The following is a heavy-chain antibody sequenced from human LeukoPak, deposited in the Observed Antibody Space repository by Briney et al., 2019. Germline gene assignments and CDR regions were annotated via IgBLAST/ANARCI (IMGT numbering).Heavy chain of an antibody. CDR1: GGSFSGYY. D-gene: IGHD3-3*01. V-gene: IGHV4-34*01. Sequence: SETLSLTCAVYGGSFSGYYWSWIRQPPGKGLEWIGEINHSGSTNYNPSLKSRVTISVDTSKNQFSLKLSSVTAADTAVYYCARRSFTIFGVVMAWFDPWGQGTLVTVSS. J-gene: IGHJ5*02. CDR2: INHSGST. CDR3: ARRSFTIFGVVMAWFDP.